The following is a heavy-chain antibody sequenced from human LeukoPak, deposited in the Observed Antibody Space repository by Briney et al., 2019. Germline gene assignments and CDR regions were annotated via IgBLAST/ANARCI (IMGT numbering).Heavy chain of an antibody. CDR2: ISGNGGGT. V-gene: IGHV3-64*01. Sequence: PGGSLRLSCAASVFTFSSYAIYWVRQAPGKGLEYVSSISGNGGGTYYANSVKGRFTISRDNSENTLFLQMGSLRAEDMAVYYCARVTAGGVFDYWGQGTLVTVSS. J-gene: IGHJ4*02. D-gene: IGHD3-16*01. CDR1: VFTFSSYA. CDR3: ARVTAGGVFDY.